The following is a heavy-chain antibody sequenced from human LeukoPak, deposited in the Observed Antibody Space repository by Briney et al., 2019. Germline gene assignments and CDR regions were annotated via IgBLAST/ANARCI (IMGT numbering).Heavy chain of an antibody. J-gene: IGHJ4*02. CDR1: GGSFSKFY. V-gene: IGHV4-34*01. CDR2: INHSGNT. D-gene: IGHD6-19*01. CDR3: ARIPEWVVQAYFDY. Sequence: PSETLSLTCAAYGGSFSKFYWSWIRQPPGKGLEWIGEINHSGNTNYNPSLKSRVTISVDTSKKQFSLKLSSVTAADTAVYYCARIPEWVVQAYFDYWGQGTLVIVSS.